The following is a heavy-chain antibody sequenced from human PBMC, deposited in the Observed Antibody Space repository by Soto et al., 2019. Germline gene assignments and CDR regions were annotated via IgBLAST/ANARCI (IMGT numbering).Heavy chain of an antibody. J-gene: IGHJ5*01. Sequence: PSETLSLTCTVSGGSISSYHWSWIRQPPGRGLEWVGNIYNSGSTNYNPSLRSRVTISADMSKNQFSLKLSSVTAADTAVYYCARESADDISTGRRRWFDSWGQGTLVPVAS. CDR2: IYNSGST. D-gene: IGHD3-9*01. V-gene: IGHV4-59*01. CDR1: GGSISSYH. CDR3: ARESADDISTGRRRWFDS.